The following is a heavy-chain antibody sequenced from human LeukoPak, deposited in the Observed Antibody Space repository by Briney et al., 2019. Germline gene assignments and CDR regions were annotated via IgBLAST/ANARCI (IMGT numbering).Heavy chain of an antibody. CDR1: GFTFSSYG. CDR3: AKDHKYYYDSSGYYGTFDY. D-gene: IGHD3-22*01. CDR2: ISYDGSNK. Sequence: PGGSLRLSCAASGFTFSSYGMHWVRQAPGKGLEWVAVISYDGSNKYYADSVKGRFTISRDNSKNTLYLQMNSLRAEDTAVYYCAKDHKYYYDSSGYYGTFDYWGQGTLVTVSS. V-gene: IGHV3-30*18. J-gene: IGHJ4*02.